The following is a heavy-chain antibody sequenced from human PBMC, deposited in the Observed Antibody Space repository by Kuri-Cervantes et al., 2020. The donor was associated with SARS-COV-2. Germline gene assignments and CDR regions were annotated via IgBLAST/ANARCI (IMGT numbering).Heavy chain of an antibody. J-gene: IGHJ4*02. CDR1: GFTVSSNS. D-gene: IGHD3-3*01. CDR3: ARTDFWSGYYVDY. V-gene: IGHV3-66*02. Sequence: GGSLRLSCAASGFTVSSNSMNWVRQVPGKGLEWVSVIYSGGNIYYADSVKGRFTISRDKSKNTLYLQMNSLRAEDTAVYYCARTDFWSGYYVDYWGQGTLVTVSS. CDR2: IYSGGNI.